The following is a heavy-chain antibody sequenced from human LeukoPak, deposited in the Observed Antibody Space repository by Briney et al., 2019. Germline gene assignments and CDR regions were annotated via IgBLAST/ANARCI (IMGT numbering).Heavy chain of an antibody. Sequence: GESPKLSRQGSGYSFNSYWIGRVRQPPGTGLEWMVIIYPVDSDTRYSPSFQGQVTISSDKSISTVYLQWGSLKASDTAMYYGARQPGAVWFYPWGQGTLCTVSS. CDR1: GYSFNSYW. D-gene: IGHD6-19*01. CDR2: IYPVDSDT. V-gene: IGHV5-51*01. J-gene: IGHJ5*02. CDR3: ARQPGAVWFYP.